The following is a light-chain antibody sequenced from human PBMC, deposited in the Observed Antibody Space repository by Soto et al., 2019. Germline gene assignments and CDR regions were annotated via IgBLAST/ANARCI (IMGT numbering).Light chain of an antibody. CDR3: QQYYSTPFT. CDR1: QSVLYSSNNKNY. CDR2: WAS. V-gene: IGKV4-1*01. J-gene: IGKJ3*01. Sequence: DIVMTQSPDSLAVSLGERATINCKSSQSVLYSSNNKNYLAWYQQKPGQPPKLLIYWASTRESGVPDRFIGSGSRTDFTLTISSLQAEDVAVYYCQQYYSTPFTFGPGTKVDIK.